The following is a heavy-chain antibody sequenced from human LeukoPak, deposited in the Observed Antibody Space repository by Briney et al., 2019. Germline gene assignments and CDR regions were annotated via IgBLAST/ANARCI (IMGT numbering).Heavy chain of an antibody. D-gene: IGHD3-10*01. CDR1: GGSISSYY. Sequence: SETLSLTCTVSGGSISSYYWSWIRQPPGKGLEWIGYIYYSGSTNYNPSLKSRVTISVDTSKNQFSLKLSSVTAADTAVYYCARQRGDYYGSGSYYNDIDYWGQGTLVTVSS. V-gene: IGHV4-59*08. J-gene: IGHJ4*02. CDR3: ARQRGDYYGSGSYYNDIDY. CDR2: IYYSGST.